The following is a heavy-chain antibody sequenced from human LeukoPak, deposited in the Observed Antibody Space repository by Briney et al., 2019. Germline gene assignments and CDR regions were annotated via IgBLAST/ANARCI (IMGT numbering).Heavy chain of an antibody. V-gene: IGHV3-21*01. D-gene: IGHD5-18*01. Sequence: GGSLRLSCAASGFTFSSYSMNWVRQAPGKGLEWVSSISSSSSYIYYADSVKGRFTISRDNAKNSLYLQMDSLRVEDTAFYYCARDLAYSRLDYWGQGMLVTVSS. CDR1: GFTFSSYS. CDR2: ISSSSSYI. CDR3: ARDLAYSRLDY. J-gene: IGHJ4*02.